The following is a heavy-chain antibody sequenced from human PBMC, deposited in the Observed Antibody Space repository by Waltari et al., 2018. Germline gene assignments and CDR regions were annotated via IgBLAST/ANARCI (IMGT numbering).Heavy chain of an antibody. CDR2: IRSKANSYAT. J-gene: IGHJ5*02. Sequence: EVQLVESGGGFVQPGGSLKLSCAASGFTFSGPAMHWVRQASGKGLEWVGRIRSKANSYATAYAASVKGRFTISRDDSKNTAYLQMNSLKTEDTAVYYCTRRGGPSWGQGTLVTVSS. D-gene: IGHD3-16*01. CDR1: GFTFSGPA. V-gene: IGHV3-73*01. CDR3: TRRGGPS.